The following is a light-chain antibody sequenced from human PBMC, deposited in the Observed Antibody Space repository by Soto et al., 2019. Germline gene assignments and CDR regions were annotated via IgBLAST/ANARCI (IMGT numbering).Light chain of an antibody. Sequence: DIQMTQSPSTLSASVGDTVTITCRASQSISSWLAWYQQKPGKAPKVLIYKASSLESGVPSRFSGSGSETEFTLTISSLQPDDSATYYCQQYQSLWTFGQGTKVEIK. CDR2: KAS. V-gene: IGKV1-5*03. CDR1: QSISSW. J-gene: IGKJ1*01. CDR3: QQYQSLWT.